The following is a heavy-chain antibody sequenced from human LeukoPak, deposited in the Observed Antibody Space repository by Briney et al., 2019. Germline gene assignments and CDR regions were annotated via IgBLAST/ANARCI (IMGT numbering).Heavy chain of an antibody. D-gene: IGHD3-10*01. J-gene: IGHJ4*02. CDR3: AKDVRLVRGVNYGSIIDYFDY. CDR2: ISGSGGST. V-gene: IGHV3-23*01. Sequence: GGSLRLSCAASGFTFSSYAMSWVRQAPRKGLEWVSAISGSGGSTYYADSVKGRFTISRDNSKNTLYLQMNSLRAEDTAVYYCAKDVRLVRGVNYGSIIDYFDYWGQGTLVTVSS. CDR1: GFTFSSYA.